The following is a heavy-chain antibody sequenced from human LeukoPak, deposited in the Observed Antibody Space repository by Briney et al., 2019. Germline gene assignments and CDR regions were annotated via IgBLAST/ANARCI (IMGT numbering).Heavy chain of an antibody. V-gene: IGHV4-30-2*01. CDR1: GGSISSGGYS. D-gene: IGHD6-13*01. J-gene: IGHJ4*02. Sequence: SQTLSLTCAVSGGSISSGGYSWSWIRQPPGKGLEWIGCIYHSGSTYYNPSLKSRVTISVDRSKNQFSLKLSSVTAADTAVYYCAGTRYSSSPNTYFDYWGQGTLVTVSS. CDR2: IYHSGST. CDR3: AGTRYSSSPNTYFDY.